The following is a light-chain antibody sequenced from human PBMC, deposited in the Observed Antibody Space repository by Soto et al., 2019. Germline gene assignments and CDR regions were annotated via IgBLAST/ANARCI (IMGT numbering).Light chain of an antibody. V-gene: IGLV2-14*03. CDR2: DVS. J-gene: IGLJ1*01. CDR1: SSYAADYDY. Sequence: QSALTQPASVSGSLGQSITISCTGTSSYAADYDYVSWYQHHPGKAPKLMIYDVSSRPSGVSSRFSGSRSGNTASLSISGLQAKDEADYYCSTCTTITTRLFGTGTKVTVL. CDR3: STCTTITTRL.